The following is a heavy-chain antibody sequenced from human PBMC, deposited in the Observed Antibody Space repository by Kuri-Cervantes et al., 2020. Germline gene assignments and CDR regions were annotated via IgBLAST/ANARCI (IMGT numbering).Heavy chain of an antibody. Sequence: GESLKISCAASGFTFSSYSMNWVRQAPGKGLEWVSSISSSSSYIYYADSVKGRFTISRDNSKNTLYLQMNGLRAEDTAVYYCAKEVSSSWYDAFDIWGQGTMVTVSS. CDR2: ISSSSSYI. J-gene: IGHJ3*02. CDR1: GFTFSSYS. V-gene: IGHV3-21*01. CDR3: AKEVSSSWYDAFDI. D-gene: IGHD6-13*01.